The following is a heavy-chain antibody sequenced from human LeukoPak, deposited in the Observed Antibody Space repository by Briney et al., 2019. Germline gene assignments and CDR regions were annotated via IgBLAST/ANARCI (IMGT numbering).Heavy chain of an antibody. J-gene: IGHJ3*02. CDR1: GFTFSNSW. CDR2: IKCDGSEK. CDR3: VRGVGSSTSCYVRAFDI. Sequence: GGSLRLSCAASGFTFSNSWMHWVCQAPEKGLEWVADIKCDGSEKCYVDSVKGRLTISRDNAKNSLYLEVNSLRAEDMTVYYCVRGVGSSTSCYVRAFDIWGQGTMVTVSS. V-gene: IGHV3-52*01. D-gene: IGHD2-2*01.